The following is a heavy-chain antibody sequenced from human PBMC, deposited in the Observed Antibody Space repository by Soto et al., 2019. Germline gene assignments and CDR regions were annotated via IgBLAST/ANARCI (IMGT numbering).Heavy chain of an antibody. Sequence: EVQLVESGGGLVQPGGSLRLSCAASGFTVSSNYMSWVRQAPGKGLEWVSVIYSGGSTYYADSVKGRFTISRDNSKNTLYLQMNSLRAEDTAVYYCARGGMDSSSSGFSDYYYYYYMDVWGKGTTVTVSS. V-gene: IGHV3-66*01. CDR3: ARGGMDSSSSGFSDYYYYYYMDV. CDR2: IYSGGST. J-gene: IGHJ6*03. CDR1: GFTVSSNY. D-gene: IGHD6-6*01.